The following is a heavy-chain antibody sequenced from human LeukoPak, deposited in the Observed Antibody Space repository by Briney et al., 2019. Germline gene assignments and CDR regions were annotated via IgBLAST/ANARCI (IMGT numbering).Heavy chain of an antibody. D-gene: IGHD6-6*01. J-gene: IGHJ3*02. CDR2: IYYSGST. Sequence: SETLSLTCTVSGGSISSSSYYWGWIRQPPGKGLEWIGSIYYSGSTYYNPSLKSRVTISVDTSKNQFSLKLSSVTAADAAVYYCAVRPTGEGQLGGAFDIWGQGTMVTVSS. CDR1: GGSISSSSYY. V-gene: IGHV4-39*01. CDR3: AVRPTGEGQLGGAFDI.